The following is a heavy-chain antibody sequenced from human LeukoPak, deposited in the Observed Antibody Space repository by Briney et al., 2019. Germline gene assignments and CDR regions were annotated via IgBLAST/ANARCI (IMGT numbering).Heavy chain of an antibody. D-gene: IGHD3-10*01. J-gene: IGHJ6*02. Sequence: GGSLRLSCAASGFTFSSYAMHWVRQAPGKGLEWVAVISYDGSNKYYADSVKGRFTISRDNSKNTLYLQMNSLRAEDTAVYYCARDRGSRESYYYYGMDVWGQGTTVTVSS. V-gene: IGHV3-30-3*01. CDR1: GFTFSSYA. CDR2: ISYDGSNK. CDR3: ARDRGSRESYYYYGMDV.